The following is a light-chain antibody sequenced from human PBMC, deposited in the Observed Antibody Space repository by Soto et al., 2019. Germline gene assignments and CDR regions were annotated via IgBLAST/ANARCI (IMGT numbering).Light chain of an antibody. J-gene: IGKJ5*01. CDR2: GAS. V-gene: IGKV3-15*01. CDR3: QQYKNWPL. CDR1: HSVNSH. Sequence: MMMTQSPATLSVSPGERVTLSCRTSHSVNSHVAWYQQKPGLAPRLLLYGASTRGTGIPVRFSGSGFGTEFTLTISSLQSEDFAVYYCQQYKNWPLFGQGTRLEI.